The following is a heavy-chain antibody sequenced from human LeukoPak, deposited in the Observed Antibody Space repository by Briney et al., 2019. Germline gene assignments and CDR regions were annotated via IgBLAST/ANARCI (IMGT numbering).Heavy chain of an antibody. V-gene: IGHV1-46*01. CDR1: GYTFTTYY. J-gene: IGHJ4*02. Sequence: EASVKASCKASGYTFTTYYMHWVRQAPGQGLEWMGIINPNGGSTSYTQNRVTMTRDTSTSTFYMELSSLKSEDTAVYYCARASNYGSGNYHLDYWGQGTLVTVSS. CDR3: ARASNYGSGNYHLDY. D-gene: IGHD3-10*01. CDR2: INPNGGST.